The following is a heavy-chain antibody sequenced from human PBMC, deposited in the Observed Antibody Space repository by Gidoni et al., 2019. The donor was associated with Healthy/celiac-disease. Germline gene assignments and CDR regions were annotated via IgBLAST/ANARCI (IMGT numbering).Heavy chain of an antibody. D-gene: IGHD1-26*01. CDR1: GGSISSYY. V-gene: IGHV4-59*01. Sequence: QVQLQESGPGLVKPSETLSLTCTVSGGSISSYYWSWIRQPPGKGLEWIGYIYYSGSTNYNPSLKSRVTISVDTSKNQFSLKLSSVTAADTAVYYCARFQSSGATMGYDAFDIWGQGTMVTVSS. J-gene: IGHJ3*02. CDR3: ARFQSSGATMGYDAFDI. CDR2: IYYSGST.